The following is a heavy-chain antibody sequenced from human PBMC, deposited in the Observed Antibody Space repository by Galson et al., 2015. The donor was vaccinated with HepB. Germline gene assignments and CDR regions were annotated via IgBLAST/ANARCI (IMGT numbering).Heavy chain of an antibody. D-gene: IGHD2-15*01. CDR2: INAYNQNT. V-gene: IGHV1-18*01. Sequence: SVKVSCEASGYNFPTYSITWVRQAPGQGLEWMGWINAYNQNTNYAQHLQGRVTMTIDTSTSTAYMELRSLRSDDTAVYYCARGALVVVVDATQDNWFAPWGQGTLITVSS. CDR1: GYNFPTYS. J-gene: IGHJ5*02. CDR3: ARGALVVVVDATQDNWFAP.